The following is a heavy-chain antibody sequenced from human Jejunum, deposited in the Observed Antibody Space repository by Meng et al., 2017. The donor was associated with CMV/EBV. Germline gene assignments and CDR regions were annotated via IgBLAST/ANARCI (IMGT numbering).Heavy chain of an antibody. D-gene: IGHD5-12*01. J-gene: IGHJ6*02. CDR1: SYG. V-gene: IGHV3-48*04. CDR2: ISGSSSRI. Sequence: SYGMLCVRQAPGKVLASVSYISGSSSRIRYGDSLRGRFTISRDNAKSSLYLQMNSLRAEDTAVYYCARESRGRGNSGYVFYGMDVWGQGTTVTSP. CDR3: ARESRGRGNSGYVFYGMDV.